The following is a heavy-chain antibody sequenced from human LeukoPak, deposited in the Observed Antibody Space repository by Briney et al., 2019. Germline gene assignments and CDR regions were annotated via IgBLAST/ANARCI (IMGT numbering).Heavy chain of an antibody. V-gene: IGHV3-15*01. J-gene: IGHJ4*02. CDR2: IKSSTDGGTT. Sequence: GGSLRLSCAASGFTFTNAWMSWVRQVPGKGLEWLGCIKSSTDGGTTDYAAPVKGRFTISRDDSKNTLYLQMNSLKTEDTAVYYCATGPPRYYDFWSAGGGDYFDYWGQGTLVTVSA. CDR3: ATGPPRYYDFWSAGGGDYFDY. CDR1: GFTFTNAW. D-gene: IGHD3-3*01.